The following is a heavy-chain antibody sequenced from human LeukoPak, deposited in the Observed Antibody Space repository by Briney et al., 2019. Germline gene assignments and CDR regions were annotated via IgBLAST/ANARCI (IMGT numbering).Heavy chain of an antibody. CDR1: GFTFSSYA. CDR2: TSNNGGRT. D-gene: IGHD2-21*02. V-gene: IGHV3-64*04. J-gene: IGHJ4*02. CDR3: ARDPPAYCGGDCYSEY. Sequence: GGSLRLSCAASGFTFSSYAMHWVRQAPGKGLEYVSGTSNNGGRTYYADSVKGRFTISRDNAKNSLYLQMNSLRAEDTAVYYCARDPPAYCGGDCYSEYWGQGTLVTVSS.